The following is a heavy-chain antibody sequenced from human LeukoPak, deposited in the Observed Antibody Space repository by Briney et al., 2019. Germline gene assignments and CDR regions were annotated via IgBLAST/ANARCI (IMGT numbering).Heavy chain of an antibody. V-gene: IGHV4-61*01. CDR2: IYYSGST. J-gene: IGHJ4*02. Sequence: SETLSLTCTVSGDSLSSSNTYYWSWIRQPPGKGQEWIGYIYYSGSTNYNPSLKSRVTISVDTSKNQFSLKLSSVTAADTAVYYCARGDSSGWADFDYWGQGTLVTVSS. CDR3: ARGDSSGWADFDY. CDR1: GDSLSSSNTYY. D-gene: IGHD6-19*01.